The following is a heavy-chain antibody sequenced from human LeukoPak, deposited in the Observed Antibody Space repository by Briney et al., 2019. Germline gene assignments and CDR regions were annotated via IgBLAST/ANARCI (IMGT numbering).Heavy chain of an antibody. V-gene: IGHV4-59*08. J-gene: IGHJ5*02. Sequence: SETLPLTRTVSGGSISSYYWNWIRQPPGKGLEWIGYIYYSGSTNYNPSLKSRVTISVDTSKNQFSLKLSSVTAADTAVYYCASLGDSRDYYPWGQGPLVTVSS. CDR3: ASLGDSRDYYP. D-gene: IGHD3-22*01. CDR1: GGSISSYY. CDR2: IYYSGST.